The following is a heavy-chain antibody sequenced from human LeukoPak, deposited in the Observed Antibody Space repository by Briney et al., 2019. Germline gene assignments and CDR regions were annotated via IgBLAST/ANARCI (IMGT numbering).Heavy chain of an antibody. CDR1: GFTFDDYG. V-gene: IGHV3-20*04. D-gene: IGHD2-2*02. J-gene: IGHJ5*02. CDR3: ARDRYCSSTSCYTGDWFDP. Sequence: PGGSLRLSCAASGFTFDDYGMSWVRQAPGKGLEWVSGINWSGGSTGYADSVKGRFTISRDNAKNSLYLQMNSLRAEDTALYYCARDRYCSSTSCYTGDWFDPWGQGAIVSVSS. CDR2: INWSGGST.